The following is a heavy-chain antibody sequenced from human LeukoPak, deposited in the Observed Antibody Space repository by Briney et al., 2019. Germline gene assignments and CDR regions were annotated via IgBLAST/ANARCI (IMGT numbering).Heavy chain of an antibody. J-gene: IGHJ3*02. V-gene: IGHV1-18*01. Sequence: GASVKVSCKASGYKFTSYGISWVRQAPGQGLEWMGWISGYNGDTKHAQKLQGRVTMTTDTSTSTAYMDLRNLTSDDTAVYYCAREVLEWPLFADDAFDIWGQGTMVTVSS. D-gene: IGHD3-3*01. CDR1: GYKFTSYG. CDR2: ISGYNGDT. CDR3: AREVLEWPLFADDAFDI.